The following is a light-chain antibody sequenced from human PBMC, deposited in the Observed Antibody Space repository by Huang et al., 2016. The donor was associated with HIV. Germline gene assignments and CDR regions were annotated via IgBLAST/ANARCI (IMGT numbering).Light chain of an antibody. Sequence: IQLTQSPSSLSASVGDRVTITCRASQGISIFLAWYQPKPGKAPKLLLYSASPLQSGVPSTFIGIGSGTDFTLTISSLQPEDFATYHCQQLNSYPPTFGQGTKVEIK. CDR1: QGISIF. CDR2: SAS. J-gene: IGKJ1*01. CDR3: QQLNSYPPT. V-gene: IGKV1-9*01.